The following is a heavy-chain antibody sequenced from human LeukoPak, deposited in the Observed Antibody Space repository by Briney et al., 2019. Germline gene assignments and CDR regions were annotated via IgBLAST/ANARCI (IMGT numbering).Heavy chain of an antibody. V-gene: IGHV3-23*01. CDR2: ISGSGGNT. J-gene: IGHJ6*02. D-gene: IGHD3-22*01. CDR1: GFTFSNYA. Sequence: GGSLRLSCAASGFTFSNYAMSWIRQAPGKGLEWVSGISGSGGNTFYADSVKGRFTISRDNSNNTLYLQMNSLRAEDTAVYYCVKVRDSSGYYYYYYYGMDVWGQGTRVTVSS. CDR3: VKVRDSSGYYYYYYYGMDV.